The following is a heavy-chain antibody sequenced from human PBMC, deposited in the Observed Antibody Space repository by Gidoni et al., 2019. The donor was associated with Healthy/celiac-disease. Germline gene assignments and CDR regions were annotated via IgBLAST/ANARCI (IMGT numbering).Heavy chain of an antibody. CDR3: AKAHSPRWYSSTPHPTDY. Sequence: EVQLLDSGGGLVQPGGSLRLSCAASGFTFSSYAMSWVRQAPGKGLEWVSAISGSGGSTYYADSVKGRFTISRDNSKNTLYLQMNSLRAEDTAVYYCAKAHSPRWYSSTPHPTDYWGQGTLVTVSS. V-gene: IGHV3-23*01. D-gene: IGHD6-19*01. CDR2: ISGSGGST. J-gene: IGHJ4*02. CDR1: GFTFSSYA.